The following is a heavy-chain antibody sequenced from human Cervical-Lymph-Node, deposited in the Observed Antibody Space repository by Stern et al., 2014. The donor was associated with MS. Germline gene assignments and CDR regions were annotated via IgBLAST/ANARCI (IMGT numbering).Heavy chain of an antibody. D-gene: IGHD3-3*01. V-gene: IGHV1-8*01. CDR2: MNPDSGDI. CDR3: TRGWSA. Sequence: QVQLVQSGAEVKKPGASVKVSCKASGYTFTSDDINWVRQVPGQGLEWMGWMNPDSGDIGYAQKFRGKFTITRDLSISTAYMEMSSLKFEDTAVYYCTRGWSAWGQGTLVTVSS. J-gene: IGHJ4*02. CDR1: GYTFTSDD.